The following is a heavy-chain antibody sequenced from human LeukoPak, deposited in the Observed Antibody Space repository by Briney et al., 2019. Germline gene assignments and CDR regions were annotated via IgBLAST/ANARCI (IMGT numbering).Heavy chain of an antibody. CDR3: ARNAHDYGDYGFDY. CDR2: ISSSSSYI. J-gene: IGHJ4*02. Sequence: GGTVSLSRASSGFTYRNYSLHGVRQAPGRGLEWVSSISSSSSYIYYADSVKGRFTISRDNAKNSLYLQMNSLRAEDTAVYYCARNAHDYGDYGFDYWGQGTLVTVSS. D-gene: IGHD4-17*01. V-gene: IGHV3-21*01. CDR1: GFTYRNYS.